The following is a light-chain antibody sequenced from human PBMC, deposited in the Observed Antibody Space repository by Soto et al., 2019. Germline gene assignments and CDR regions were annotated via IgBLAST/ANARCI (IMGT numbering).Light chain of an antibody. Sequence: DIVMTQSPDSLAVSLGERATINCKSSKSVLYRSANKNYLAWYQQKPGQPPKLLIHWASIRESGVPDRFSGSGSVTDFTLTISILQAEDGAVYYCQQYYNSPITFGQGTRLDI. CDR2: WAS. V-gene: IGKV4-1*01. J-gene: IGKJ5*01. CDR1: KSVLYRSANKNY. CDR3: QQYYNSPIT.